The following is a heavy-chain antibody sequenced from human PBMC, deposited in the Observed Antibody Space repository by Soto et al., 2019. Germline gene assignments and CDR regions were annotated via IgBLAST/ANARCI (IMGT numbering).Heavy chain of an antibody. V-gene: IGHV4-31*03. Sequence: QVQLQESGPGLVKPSQTLSLTCSVSGGAINNRDYYWSWTRQHPEKGLEWIGNIFYSGSTDYNSSLKGRLTISIDTSKIEFSLKLTSVTAADTAVYYCARDRPAFKSFGSGMDCWGQGTTVTVSS. D-gene: IGHD3-16*01. CDR1: GGAINNRDYY. CDR3: ARDRPAFKSFGSGMDC. CDR2: IFYSGST. J-gene: IGHJ6*02.